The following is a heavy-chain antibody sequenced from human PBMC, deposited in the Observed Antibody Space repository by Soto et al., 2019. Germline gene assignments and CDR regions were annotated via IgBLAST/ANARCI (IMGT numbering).Heavy chain of an antibody. CDR2: TYYRSKWYN. J-gene: IGHJ4*02. V-gene: IGHV6-1*01. CDR3: ARVPSIAALAGGHYFDY. Sequence: SQTLSLTCAISGDSVSSNSAAWNWIRQSPSRGLEWLGRTYYRSKWYNDYAVSVKSRITINPDTSKNQFSLQLNSVTPEDTAVYYCARVPSIAALAGGHYFDYWGQGTLVTVS. D-gene: IGHD6-6*01. CDR1: GDSVSSNSAA.